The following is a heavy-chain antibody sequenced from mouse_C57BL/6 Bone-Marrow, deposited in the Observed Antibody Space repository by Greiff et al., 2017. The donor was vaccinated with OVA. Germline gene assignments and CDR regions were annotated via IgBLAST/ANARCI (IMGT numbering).Heavy chain of an antibody. Sequence: VQLQQPGAELVKPGASVKLSCKASGYTFTSYWMQWVKQRPGQGLEWIGEIDPSDSYTNYNQKFKGKATLTVDTSSSTAYMQLSSLTSEDSAVYYCARTYYDYGTVSCAYWGQGTLVTVSA. D-gene: IGHD2-4*01. CDR3: ARTYYDYGTVSCAY. CDR1: GYTFTSYW. V-gene: IGHV1-50*01. CDR2: IDPSDSYT. J-gene: IGHJ3*01.